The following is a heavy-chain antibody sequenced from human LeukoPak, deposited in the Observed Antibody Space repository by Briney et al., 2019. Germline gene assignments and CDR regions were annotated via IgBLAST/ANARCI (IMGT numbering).Heavy chain of an antibody. D-gene: IGHD2-15*01. CDR3: AAGWVCSGGSCYYYFDY. CDR2: IIPIFGTT. Sequence: SVKVSCKASGGTFNNYAINWVRQAPGQGLEWMGGIIPIFGTTNYAQKFQERVTITRDMSTSTAYMELSSLRSEDTAVYYCAAGWVCSGGSCYYYFDYWGQGTLVTVSS. J-gene: IGHJ4*02. CDR1: GGTFNNYA. V-gene: IGHV1-69*05.